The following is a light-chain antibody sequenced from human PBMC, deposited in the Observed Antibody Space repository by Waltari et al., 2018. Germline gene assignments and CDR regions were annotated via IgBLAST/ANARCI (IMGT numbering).Light chain of an antibody. CDR1: RGTFASHY. CDR3: QSYDSSNQV. CDR2: EDN. V-gene: IGLV6-57*03. J-gene: IGLJ2*01. Sequence: NFMLTQPHSVSESSGKTVTIYCTLSRGTFASHYVQWYQQRPGSAPTTVIYEDNQRPSGVPDRFSGSIDSSSNSASLTISGLKTEDEADYYCQSYDSSNQVFGGGTKLTVL.